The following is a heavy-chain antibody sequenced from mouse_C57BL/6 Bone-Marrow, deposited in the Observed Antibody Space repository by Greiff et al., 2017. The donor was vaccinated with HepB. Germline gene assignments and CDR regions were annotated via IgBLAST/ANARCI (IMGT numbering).Heavy chain of an antibody. V-gene: IGHV1-61*01. J-gene: IGHJ1*03. Sequence: QVQLKQPGAELVRPGSSVKLSCKASGYTFTSYWMDWVKQRPGQGLEWIGNIYPSDSETHYNQKFKDKATFTVDKSSSTAYMQLSSLTSEDSAVYYCARTPFYYGSSYWYFDVWGTGTTVTVSS. CDR3: ARTPFYYGSSYWYFDV. CDR2: IYPSDSET. D-gene: IGHD1-1*01. CDR1: GYTFTSYW.